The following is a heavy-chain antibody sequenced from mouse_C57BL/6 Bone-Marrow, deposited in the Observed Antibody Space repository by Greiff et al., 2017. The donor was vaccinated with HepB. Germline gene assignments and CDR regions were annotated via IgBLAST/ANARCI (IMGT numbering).Heavy chain of an antibody. Sequence: VQLQESGAELARPGASVKLSCKASGYTFTSYGISWVKQRTGQGLEWIGEIYPRSGNTYYNEKFKGKATLTADKSSSTAYMELRSLTSEDSAVYFCARLKPYYYGSSYGYWGQGTTLTVSS. CDR3: ARLKPYYYGSSYGY. CDR2: IYPRSGNT. CDR1: GYTFTSYG. D-gene: IGHD1-1*01. V-gene: IGHV1-81*01. J-gene: IGHJ2*01.